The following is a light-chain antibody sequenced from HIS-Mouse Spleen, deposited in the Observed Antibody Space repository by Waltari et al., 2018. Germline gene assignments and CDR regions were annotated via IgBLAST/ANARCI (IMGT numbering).Light chain of an antibody. J-gene: IGLJ1*01. CDR1: SSDVGGYNY. Sequence: QSALTQPASVSGSPGQSITISCTGTSSDVGGYNYVSWYQQHPGKAPKLMISEVSNRPSGVSNRFSGSKSSNTASQTISGLQAEDEADYYCSSYTRSSTYVFGTGTKVTVL. CDR3: SSYTRSSTYV. V-gene: IGLV2-14*01. CDR2: EVS.